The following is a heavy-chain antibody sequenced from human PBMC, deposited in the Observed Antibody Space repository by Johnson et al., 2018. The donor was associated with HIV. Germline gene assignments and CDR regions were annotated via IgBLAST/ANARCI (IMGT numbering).Heavy chain of an antibody. D-gene: IGHD1-14*01. CDR3: ATRDPTYRPGAFDL. V-gene: IGHV3-13*01. J-gene: IGHJ3*01. CDR1: GFTFSSYD. Sequence: MLLVESGGGLVQPGGSLRLSCAASGFTFSSYDMHWVRQATGKGLEWVSAIGTAGNTYYPGSVKGRFTISRENAKNTMDLQMNSLRAEDTAVYYCATRDPTYRPGAFDLWGQGTMVTVSS. CDR2: IGTAGNT.